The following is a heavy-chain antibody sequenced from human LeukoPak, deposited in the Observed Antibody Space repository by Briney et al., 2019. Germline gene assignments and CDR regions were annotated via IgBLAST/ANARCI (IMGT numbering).Heavy chain of an antibody. J-gene: IGHJ4*02. Sequence: PGGSLRLSCAASGFTVSSNYMSWVRQAPGKGLEWVSVIYSGGSTYYADSVKGRFTISRDNSKNTLYLQMNSLRAEDTAVYYCARERTYYYDSSGYTLGYFDYWGQGTLVTVSS. CDR1: GFTVSSNY. V-gene: IGHV3-53*01. D-gene: IGHD3-22*01. CDR3: ARERTYYYDSSGYTLGYFDY. CDR2: IYSGGST.